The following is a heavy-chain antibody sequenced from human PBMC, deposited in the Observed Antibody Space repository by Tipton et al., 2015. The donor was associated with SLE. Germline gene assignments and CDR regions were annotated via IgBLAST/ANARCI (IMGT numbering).Heavy chain of an antibody. CDR2: ISAYNGNT. J-gene: IGHJ3*02. D-gene: IGHD3-22*01. Sequence: QSGPEVKKPGASVKVSCEASGYTFTDYYIHWVRQAPGQGLEWMGWISAYNGNTNYAQKVQGRVTMTTDTSTTTAYMELRSLRSDDTAVYYCARGFYDSSGYYGMDGFDIWGQGTMVTVSS. CDR1: GYTFTDYY. V-gene: IGHV1-18*04. CDR3: ARGFYDSSGYYGMDGFDI.